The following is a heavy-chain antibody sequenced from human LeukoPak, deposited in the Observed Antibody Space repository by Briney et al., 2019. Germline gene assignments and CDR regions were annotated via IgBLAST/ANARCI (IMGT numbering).Heavy chain of an antibody. V-gene: IGHV3-11*06. J-gene: IGHJ4*02. CDR3: ARAPSSFIMYYFDY. CDR1: GFTFSDYY. CDR2: ISSSSYT. Sequence: GGSLRLSCAASGFTFSDYYMSRIRQAPGKGLEWVSYISSSSYTNYADSVKGRFTISRDNAKNSLYLQMNSLRAEDTAVYYCARAPSSFIMYYFDYWGQGTMVTVSS. D-gene: IGHD1-26*01.